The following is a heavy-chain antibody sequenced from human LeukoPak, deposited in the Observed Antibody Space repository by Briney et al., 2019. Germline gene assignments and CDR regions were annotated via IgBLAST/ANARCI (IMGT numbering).Heavy chain of an antibody. CDR2: ISDSGDYT. CDR1: GFTFSTYA. Sequence: GGSLRLSCAASGFTFSTYAMSWVRQARGKGLEWVAGISDSGDYTNDADSVKGRFTISRDNSKNTLYLQMNSLRAEDTAVYFCAKGFGSRPLYYFDYWGQGTLVIVSS. CDR3: AKGFGSRPLYYFDY. J-gene: IGHJ4*02. D-gene: IGHD2-15*01. V-gene: IGHV3-23*01.